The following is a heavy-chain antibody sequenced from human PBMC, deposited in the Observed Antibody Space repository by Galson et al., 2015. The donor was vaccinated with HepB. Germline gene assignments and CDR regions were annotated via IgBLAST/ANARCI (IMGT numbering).Heavy chain of an antibody. J-gene: IGHJ4*02. V-gene: IGHV3-53*01. CDR2: IYPGGSA. CDR3: ARESREYYYDSSGYSVI. Sequence: SLRLSCAASELTVSSNYMTWVRQAPGKGPEWVSVIYPGGSANYADSVKGRFTISRDDSKNTLYLQMSSLRAEDTAVYYCARESREYYYDSSGYSVIWGQGTLVTVSS. D-gene: IGHD3-22*01. CDR1: ELTVSSNY.